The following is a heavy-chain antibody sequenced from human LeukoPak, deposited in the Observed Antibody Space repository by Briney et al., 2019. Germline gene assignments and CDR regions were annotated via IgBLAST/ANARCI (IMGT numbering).Heavy chain of an antibody. Sequence: GGSLRLSCAASGFTFSDYYLSWIRQAPGKGLEWVSYISSSGDTIYYADSVKGRFTISRDNAKNSLYLQMNSLSAEDTAVYYCARDPCSTTSCHSYYYYMDVWGKGTTVTVSS. V-gene: IGHV3-11*04. CDR2: ISSSGDTI. D-gene: IGHD2-2*01. J-gene: IGHJ6*03. CDR1: GFTFSDYY. CDR3: ARDPCSTTSCHSYYYYMDV.